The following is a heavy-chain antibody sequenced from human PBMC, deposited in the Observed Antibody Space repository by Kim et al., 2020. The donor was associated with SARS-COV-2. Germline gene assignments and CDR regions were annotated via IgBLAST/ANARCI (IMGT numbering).Heavy chain of an antibody. CDR3: ARERLYYYDSSGYWAIDAFDR. CDR1: GFTFSSYS. D-gene: IGHD3-22*01. V-gene: IGHV3-21*03. CDR2: INSSSTYI. J-gene: IGHJ3*02. Sequence: GGSLRLSCAASGFTFSSYSMNWVRQAPGKGLEWVSSINSSSTYIYSADSVKGRVTIARDNAKNSLHLQMNSLSAEDTAVYYCARERLYYYDSSGYWAIDAFDRWGQAPMVTVSS.